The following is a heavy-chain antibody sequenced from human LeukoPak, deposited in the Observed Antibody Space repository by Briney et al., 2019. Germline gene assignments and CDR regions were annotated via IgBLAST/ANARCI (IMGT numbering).Heavy chain of an antibody. CDR3: ARDSLNFHFDY. CDR2: ISYDGSNK. D-gene: IGHD2/OR15-2a*01. J-gene: IGHJ4*02. CDR1: GFTLSNYA. Sequence: PGGSLRLSCAASGFTLSNYAMHWVRQAPGKGLEWVAVISYDGSNKYYADSVQGRFTISRDNFKNTLYLQMNSLRAEDTAVYYCARDSLNFHFDYWGQGTLVTVSS. V-gene: IGHV3-30-3*01.